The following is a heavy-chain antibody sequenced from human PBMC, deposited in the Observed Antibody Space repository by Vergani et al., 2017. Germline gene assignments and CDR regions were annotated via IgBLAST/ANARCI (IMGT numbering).Heavy chain of an antibody. CDR1: GFTFDDYG. V-gene: IGHV3-49*04. CDR3: TRDHTVVTGYNWFDP. CDR2: IRSKAYGGTT. D-gene: IGHD4-23*01. J-gene: IGHJ5*02. Sequence: VQLVESGGGVVRPGGSLRLSCAASGFTFDDYGMSWVRQAPGKGLEWVGFIRSKAYGGTTEYAASVKGRFTISRDDSKSIAYLQMNSLKTEDTAVYYCTRDHTVVTGYNWFDPWGQGTLVTVSS.